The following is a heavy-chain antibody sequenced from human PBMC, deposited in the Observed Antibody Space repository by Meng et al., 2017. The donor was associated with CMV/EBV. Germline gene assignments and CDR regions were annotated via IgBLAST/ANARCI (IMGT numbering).Heavy chain of an antibody. V-gene: IGHV4-59*01. Sequence: SETLSLTCTVSGGSISSYYWSWIRQPPGKGLEWIGYIYYSGSTNYTPSLKSRVTISVDTSKNQFSLKLSSVTAADTAVYYCARADYDSSGYYGWFDPWGQGTLVTVSS. CDR2: IYYSGST. D-gene: IGHD3-22*01. CDR1: GGSISSYY. J-gene: IGHJ5*02. CDR3: ARADYDSSGYYGWFDP.